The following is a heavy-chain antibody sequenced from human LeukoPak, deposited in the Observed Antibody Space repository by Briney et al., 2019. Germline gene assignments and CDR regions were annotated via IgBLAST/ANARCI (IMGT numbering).Heavy chain of an antibody. D-gene: IGHD5-18*01. Sequence: PGGSLRLSCAASGFTFSSYSMNWVRQAPGKGLEWVSYISSSSSTIYYADSVKGRFTISRDNAKNSLWLQMNSLRAEDTAVYYCARVEGGYTYVYDYWGQGTLVTVSS. J-gene: IGHJ4*02. V-gene: IGHV3-48*04. CDR3: ARVEGGYTYVYDY. CDR2: ISSSSSTI. CDR1: GFTFSSYS.